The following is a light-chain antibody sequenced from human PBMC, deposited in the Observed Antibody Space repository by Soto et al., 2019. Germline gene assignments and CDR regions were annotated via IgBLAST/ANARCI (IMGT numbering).Light chain of an antibody. CDR3: QVWDSSNYHYV. CDR1: DIGSKS. CDR2: EDR. Sequence: SYELTQPPSVSAAPGQTARITCGGDDIGSKSVHWYQQKPGQAPVLVVYEDRARPSGIPERFSGSNSGNTATLTISRVEDGDEADYYCQVWDSSNYHYVFGRGTKVTVL. V-gene: IGLV3-21*02. J-gene: IGLJ1*01.